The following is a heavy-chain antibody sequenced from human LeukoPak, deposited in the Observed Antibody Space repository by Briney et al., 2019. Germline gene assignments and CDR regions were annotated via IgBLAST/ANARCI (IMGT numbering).Heavy chain of an antibody. CDR1: GYTLTELS. Sequence: GASVKVSCKVSGYTLTELSMHWVRQAPGKGLEWMGGFDPEDGETIYAQKFRGRVTMTEDTSTDTAYMELRSLRSDDTAVYYCARDSYYYGSGSYLEAFDIWGQGTMVTVSS. V-gene: IGHV1-24*01. CDR3: ARDSYYYGSGSYLEAFDI. D-gene: IGHD3-10*01. J-gene: IGHJ3*02. CDR2: FDPEDGET.